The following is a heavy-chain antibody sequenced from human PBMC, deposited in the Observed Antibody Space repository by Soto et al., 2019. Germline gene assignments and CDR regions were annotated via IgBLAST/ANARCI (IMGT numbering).Heavy chain of an antibody. CDR1: GFSFSQYA. V-gene: IGHV3-30-3*01. CDR2: ITSDGSDK. J-gene: IGHJ4*02. D-gene: IGHD3-10*01. CDR3: AAHGSGTSFYFDC. Sequence: QVQLVESGGGVVQPGRSQRLSCAASGFSFSQYAMHWVRQAPGKGLEWVAVITSDGSDKFYADSVKGRFTISRDNSKNTLYLQMNSLRGEDTAVYYCAAHGSGTSFYFDCWGQGTLVTVSS.